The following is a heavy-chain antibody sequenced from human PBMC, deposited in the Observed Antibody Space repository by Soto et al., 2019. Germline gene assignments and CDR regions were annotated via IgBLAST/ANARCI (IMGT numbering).Heavy chain of an antibody. D-gene: IGHD4-17*01. CDR2: IRSKAYGGTT. Sequence: GGSLRLSCTASGFTFSDYAMSWFRQAPGKGLEWVGFIRSKAYGGTTEYAASLKGRFTISRDDSKSIAYLQINSLKTEDTAVYYCTRLSYGEGNYWGQGTLVTVSS. J-gene: IGHJ4*02. CDR3: TRLSYGEGNY. CDR1: GFTFSDYA. V-gene: IGHV3-49*03.